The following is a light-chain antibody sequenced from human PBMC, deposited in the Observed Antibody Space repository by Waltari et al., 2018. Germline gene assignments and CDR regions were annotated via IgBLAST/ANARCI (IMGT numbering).Light chain of an antibody. CDR2: DVN. J-gene: IGLJ3*02. CDR3: SSYTADTTRV. Sequence: QPPLTQPASVSGSPGQSITISCSGTSSDVGRYKSVSCFQQLPGKAPKLMIDDVNNRPSGVSTRFSGSKSVNTASLTISGLQAEDEADYYCSSYTADTTRVFGGGTKLTVL. CDR1: SSDVGRYKS. V-gene: IGLV2-14*03.